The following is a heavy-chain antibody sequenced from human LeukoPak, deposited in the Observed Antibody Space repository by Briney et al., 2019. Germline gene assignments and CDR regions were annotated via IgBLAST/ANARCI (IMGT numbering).Heavy chain of an antibody. J-gene: IGHJ4*02. CDR2: IYSGGST. D-gene: IGHD1-26*01. CDR3: AREIAGATIE. CDR1: GFTVSSNY. V-gene: IGHV3-53*01. Sequence: PGGSLRLSCAVSGFTVSSNYMSWVRQAPGKGLEWVSVIYSGGSTYYADSVKGRFTISRDNSKNTLYLQMNSLRAEDTAVYYCAREIAGATIEWGQGGLVSVSS.